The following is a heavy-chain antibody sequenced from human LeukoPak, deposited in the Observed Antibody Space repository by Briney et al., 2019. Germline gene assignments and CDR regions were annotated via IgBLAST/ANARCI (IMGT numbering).Heavy chain of an antibody. CDR1: GFTFSSYG. J-gene: IGHJ5*02. CDR2: IWYDGSNK. D-gene: IGHD3-22*01. V-gene: IGHV3-33*01. Sequence: GGSLRLSCAASGFTFSSYGMHWARQAPGKGLEWVAVIWYDGSNKYYADSVKGRFTISRDNSKNTLYLQMNSLRAEDTAVYYRYYDSSGYLNWFDPWGQGTLVTVSS. CDR3: YYDSSGYLNWFDP.